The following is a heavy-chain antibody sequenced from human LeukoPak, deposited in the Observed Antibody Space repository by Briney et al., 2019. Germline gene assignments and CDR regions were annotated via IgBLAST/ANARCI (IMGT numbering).Heavy chain of an antibody. Sequence: SETLSLTCAVYGGSFSGYYWSWIRQPPGKGLEWIGEINHSGSTNYNPSLKSRVTISVDTSKNQFSLKLSSVTAADTAVYYCVRDGSIAAAESYYYGMDVWGQGTTVTVSS. CDR1: GGSFSGYY. D-gene: IGHD6-13*01. V-gene: IGHV4-34*01. CDR3: VRDGSIAAAESYYYGMDV. J-gene: IGHJ6*02. CDR2: INHSGST.